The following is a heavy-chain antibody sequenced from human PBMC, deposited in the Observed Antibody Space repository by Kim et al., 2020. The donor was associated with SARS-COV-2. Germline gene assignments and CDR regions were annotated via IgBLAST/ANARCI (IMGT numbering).Heavy chain of an antibody. D-gene: IGHD2-2*01. CDR3: ARVGGYCSSTSCSNYYYYYGMDV. J-gene: IGHJ6*02. CDR2: IIPIFGTA. CDR1: GGTFSSYA. V-gene: IGHV1-69*13. Sequence: SVKVSCKASGGTFSSYAISWVRQAPGQGLEWMGGIIPIFGTANYAQKFQGRVTITADESTSTAYMELSSLRSEDTAVYYCARVGGYCSSTSCSNYYYYYGMDVWGQGTTVTVSS.